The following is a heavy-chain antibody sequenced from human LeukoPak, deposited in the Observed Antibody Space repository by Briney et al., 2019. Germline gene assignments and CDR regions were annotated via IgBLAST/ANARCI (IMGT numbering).Heavy chain of an antibody. CDR1: GFTFSSYA. V-gene: IGHV3-23*01. D-gene: IGHD6-19*01. Sequence: GASLRLSCAASGFTFSSYAMSRVRQAPGKGLEWVSAISGSGGSTYYADSVKGRFTISRDNSKNTLYLQMNSLRAEDTAVYYCAKGPGQWLVPGAFDYWGQGTLVTVSS. CDR3: AKGPGQWLVPGAFDY. CDR2: ISGSGGST. J-gene: IGHJ4*02.